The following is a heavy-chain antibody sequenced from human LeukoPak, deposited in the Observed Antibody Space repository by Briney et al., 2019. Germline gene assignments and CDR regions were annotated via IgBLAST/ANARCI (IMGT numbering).Heavy chain of an antibody. CDR1: GYTFTSYG. D-gene: IGHD3-10*01. V-gene: IGHV1-18*01. J-gene: IGHJ4*02. Sequence: PGASVKVSCKASGYTFTSYGISWVRQAPGQGLEWMGWISAYNGNTNYAQKLQGRVTMTTDTSTSTAYMELRSLRSDDTAVYYCAKGQLLWFGESRSGNHFDYWGQGTLVTVSS. CDR3: AKGQLLWFGESRSGNHFDY. CDR2: ISAYNGNT.